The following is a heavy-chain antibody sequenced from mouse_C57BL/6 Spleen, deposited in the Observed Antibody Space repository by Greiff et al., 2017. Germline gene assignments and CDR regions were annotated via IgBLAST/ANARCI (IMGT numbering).Heavy chain of an antibody. J-gene: IGHJ4*01. CDR3: ARRGGSSLYYAMDY. V-gene: IGHV5-17*01. D-gene: IGHD1-1*01. CDR1: GFTFSDYG. CDR2: ISSGSSTI. Sequence: EVNVVESGGGLVKPGGSLKLSCAASGFTFSDYGMHWVRQAPEKGLEWVAYISSGSSTIYYADTVKGRFTISRDNAKNTLFLQMTSLRSEDTAMYYCARRGGSSLYYAMDYWGQGTSVTVSS.